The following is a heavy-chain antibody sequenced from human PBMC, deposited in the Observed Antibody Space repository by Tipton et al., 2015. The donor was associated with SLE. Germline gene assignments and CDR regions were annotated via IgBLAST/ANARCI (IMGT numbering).Heavy chain of an antibody. V-gene: IGHV4-31*03. J-gene: IGHJ3*02. CDR3: ARESDYSGQDAFDI. D-gene: IGHD1-26*01. Sequence: TLSLTCTVSGGSINSGAYYWSWIRQLPGKGLEWIGYVYYTRGTSYNPSLKGRVSMSVDTSANHFSLKLSSVTAADTAVYYCARESDYSGQDAFDIWGQGTMVTVSS. CDR2: VYYTRGT. CDR1: GGSINSGAYY.